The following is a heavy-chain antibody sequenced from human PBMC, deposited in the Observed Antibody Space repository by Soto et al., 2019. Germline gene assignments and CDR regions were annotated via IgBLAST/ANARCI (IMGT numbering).Heavy chain of an antibody. CDR1: GFTFSSYA. J-gene: IGHJ6*02. Sequence: GGSLRLSCAASGFTFSSYAMHWVRQAPGKGLEWVAVISYDGSNKYYADSVKGRFTISRDNSKNTLYLQMNSLRAEDTAVYYCARDERYSISWYVSGYYYNGMDVWGQWTTVTVSS. V-gene: IGHV3-30-3*01. D-gene: IGHD6-13*01. CDR2: ISYDGSNK. CDR3: ARDERYSISWYVSGYYYNGMDV.